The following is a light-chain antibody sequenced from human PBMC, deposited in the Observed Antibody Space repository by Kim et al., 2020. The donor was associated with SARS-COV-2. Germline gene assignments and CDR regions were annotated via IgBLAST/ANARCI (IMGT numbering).Light chain of an antibody. V-gene: IGLV3-1*01. Sequence: VSGSPGQPASTTSSDDQLGDKSVCWHQQRPGPPPVLVNYQDKHRPAGIPERFSGSNSGNTATLTSSGTQAMDEADYYWQAWDTTVVFGGGTQLTVL. CDR1: QLGDKS. CDR3: QAWDTTVV. J-gene: IGLJ2*01. CDR2: QDK.